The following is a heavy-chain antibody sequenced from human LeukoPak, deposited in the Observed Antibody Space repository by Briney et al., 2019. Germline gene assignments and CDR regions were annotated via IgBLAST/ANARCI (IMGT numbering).Heavy chain of an antibody. CDR1: GFSFSRYS. V-gene: IGHV3-48*01. D-gene: IGHD2-2*01. CDR3: ARVPMYCTTTSCSYYYYGMDV. Sequence: GGSLRLSCAASGFSFSRYSMNWVRQPPGKGLEWISYISSSSSTIYYADSVKGRFTISRDNAKNSLSLQMNSLRAEDTAVYYCARVPMYCTTTSCSYYYYGMDVWGQGTTVTVSS. CDR2: ISSSSSTI. J-gene: IGHJ6*02.